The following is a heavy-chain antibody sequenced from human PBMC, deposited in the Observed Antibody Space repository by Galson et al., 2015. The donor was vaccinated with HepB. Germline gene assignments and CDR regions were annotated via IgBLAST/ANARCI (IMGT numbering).Heavy chain of an antibody. Sequence: LRLSCAASGFTFSDYYMSWIRQAPGKGLEWVSYISSSDSTIYYADSVKGRFTISRDNAKNSLYLQMNSLRAEDTAVYYCARGGYCSSTSCYYYYYYYMDVWGKGTTVTVSS. J-gene: IGHJ6*03. CDR1: GFTFSDYY. V-gene: IGHV3-11*01. CDR3: ARGGYCSSTSCYYYYYYYMDV. CDR2: ISSSDSTI. D-gene: IGHD2-2*01.